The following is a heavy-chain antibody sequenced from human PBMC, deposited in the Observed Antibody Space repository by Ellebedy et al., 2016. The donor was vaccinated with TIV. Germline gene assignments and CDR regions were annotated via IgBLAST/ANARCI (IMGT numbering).Heavy chain of an antibody. CDR2: IIPIFGTA. CDR3: ARDRDSSSWYLGDYYFDY. CDR1: VGTFSSYA. J-gene: IGHJ4*02. D-gene: IGHD6-13*01. V-gene: IGHV1-69*13. Sequence: AASVNVSCKASVGTFSSYAISWVQQAPGQGLEWMGGIIPIFGTANYAQKCQGRVTITEDESTSTAYMELSSLRSEDTAVYYCARDRDSSSWYLGDYYFDYWGQGTLVTVSS.